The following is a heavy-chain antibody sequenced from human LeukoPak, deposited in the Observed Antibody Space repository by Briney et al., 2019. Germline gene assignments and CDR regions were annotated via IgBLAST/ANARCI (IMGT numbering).Heavy chain of an antibody. CDR2: LDPAYGET. CDR3: ATRYCSGGSCPNYYYYYMDV. J-gene: IGHJ6*03. CDR1: GYTLTELS. V-gene: IGHV1-24*01. Sequence: GASVKFSCNVSGYTLTELSMHWAQRGPGTGLEWTGALDPAYGETIYAQKFQGRVTMTEDTSTDTAYMELSSLRSEDTAVYYCATRYCSGGSCPNYYYYYMDVWGKGTTVTISS. D-gene: IGHD2-15*01.